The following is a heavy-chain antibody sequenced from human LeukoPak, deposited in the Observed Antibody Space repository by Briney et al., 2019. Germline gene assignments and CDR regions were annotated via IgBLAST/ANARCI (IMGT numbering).Heavy chain of an antibody. CDR2: XNHXXST. CDR3: ARGRRVSYYDFWSGYYGAFDI. J-gene: IGHJ3*02. CDR1: GGSFGGYY. Sequence: SETLSLTCAVYGGSFGGYYWSWIRQPPGKGLEWIGXXNHXXSTNYNPSLKSRVTISVDTSKNQFSLKLSSVTAADTAVYYCARGRRVSYYDFWSGYYGAFDIWGQGTMVTVSS. V-gene: IGHV4-34*01. D-gene: IGHD3-3*01.